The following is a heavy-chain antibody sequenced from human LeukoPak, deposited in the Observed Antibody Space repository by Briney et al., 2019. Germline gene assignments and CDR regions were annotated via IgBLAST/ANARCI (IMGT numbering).Heavy chain of an antibody. CDR1: GGSISSTRYY. J-gene: IGHJ3*02. D-gene: IGHD6-19*01. V-gene: IGHV4-39*01. CDR2: IYYSGST. CDR3: ARHATIAVGGAFDI. Sequence: PSQTLSLTCTVSGGSISSTRYYWGWIRQPPGKGLEWIGSIYYSGSTYYNPSLKSRVTMSVDTSKNQFSLKLSSVSAADTAVYYCARHATIAVGGAFDIWGQGTMVTVSS.